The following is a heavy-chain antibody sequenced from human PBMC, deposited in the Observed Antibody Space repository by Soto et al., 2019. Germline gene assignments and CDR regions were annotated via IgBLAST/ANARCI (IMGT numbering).Heavy chain of an antibody. CDR1: GYTFTSYD. J-gene: IGHJ3*02. CDR2: MNPNRGNT. V-gene: IGHV1-8*01. Sequence: QVQLVQSGAEVKKPGASVKVSCKASGYTFTSYDVNWVRQAKGKGLEGTVWMNPNRGNTGYEQKFQGRDTMTRNTSISTAYMELSSLRAEDTAVYYCSRAKKRTADAFDIWGQGTMVTVSS. CDR3: SRAKKRTADAFDI.